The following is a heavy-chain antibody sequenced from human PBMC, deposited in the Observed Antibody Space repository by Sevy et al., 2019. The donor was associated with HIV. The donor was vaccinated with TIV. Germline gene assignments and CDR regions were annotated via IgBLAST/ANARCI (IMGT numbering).Heavy chain of an antibody. J-gene: IGHJ4*02. D-gene: IGHD3-10*01. CDR3: VRGDRGWGITRYHFDY. V-gene: IGHV3-21*01. CDR2: ISRSSSYI. Sequence: GGSLRLSCATSGFFFNTYNMNWVRQAPGKGLEWVSSISRSSSYIDYADSVKGRFTISRDNAENSLFLQMNSLRAEDTAVYYCVRGDRGWGITRYHFDYWGQGTLVTVSS. CDR1: GFFFNTYN.